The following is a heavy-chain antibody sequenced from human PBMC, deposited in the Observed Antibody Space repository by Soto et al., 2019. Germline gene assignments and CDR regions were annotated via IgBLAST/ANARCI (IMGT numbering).Heavy chain of an antibody. J-gene: IGHJ3*02. CDR1: GYSFTSYW. CDR2: IYPGDSDT. D-gene: IGHD3-16*01. Sequence: PGESLKISCKCSGYSFTSYWIGWVRQMPGKGLEWMGIIYPGDSDTRYSPSFQGQVTISADKSISTAYLQWSSLKASDTAMYYCARSTKPWGSIMITFGGYEAFDIWGQGTMVTFS. V-gene: IGHV5-51*01. CDR3: ARSTKPWGSIMITFGGYEAFDI.